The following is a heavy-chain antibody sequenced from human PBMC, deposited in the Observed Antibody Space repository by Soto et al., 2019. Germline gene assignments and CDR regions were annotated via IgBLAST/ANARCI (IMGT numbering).Heavy chain of an antibody. J-gene: IGHJ6*02. CDR2: MNPKSGGT. CDR1: GYTFTSYD. CDR3: ARAAAGTRASYGMDV. V-gene: IGHV1-8*01. D-gene: IGHD6-13*01. Sequence: ASVKVSCKASGYTFTSYDINWVRQATGQGLEWMGWMNPKSGGTYFAQKFQGRVTLTRDTSISTVYMELSSLRSEDTAVYYCARAAAGTRASYGMDVWGQGTTVTVSS.